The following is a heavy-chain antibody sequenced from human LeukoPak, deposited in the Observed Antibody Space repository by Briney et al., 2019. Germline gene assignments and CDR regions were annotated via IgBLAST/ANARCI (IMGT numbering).Heavy chain of an antibody. CDR2: ISSSSSYI. J-gene: IGHJ5*02. D-gene: IGHD6-6*01. Sequence: PGGSLRLSCAASGFTFSSYSMNWVRQAPGKGLEWVSSISSSSSYIYYADSVKGRFTISRDNAKNSLYLQMNSLRAEDTAVYYCAEDLTIAARPNWFDPWGQGTLVTVSS. V-gene: IGHV3-21*04. CDR3: AEDLTIAARPNWFDP. CDR1: GFTFSSYS.